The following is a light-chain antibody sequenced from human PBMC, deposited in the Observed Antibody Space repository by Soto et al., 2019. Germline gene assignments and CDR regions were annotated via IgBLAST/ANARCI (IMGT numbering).Light chain of an antibody. V-gene: IGKV1-5*03. CDR1: QSISSW. CDR3: QQYNSYWT. J-gene: IGKJ1*01. CDR2: KAS. Sequence: DIQMTQSPSTLSASVGDRVTITCRASQSISSWLAWYQQKPGKAPKLLIYKASTLKSGVPSRFSGSGSGTEFTLTISSLQPDDCATYFCQQYNSYWTFGQGTKVEIK.